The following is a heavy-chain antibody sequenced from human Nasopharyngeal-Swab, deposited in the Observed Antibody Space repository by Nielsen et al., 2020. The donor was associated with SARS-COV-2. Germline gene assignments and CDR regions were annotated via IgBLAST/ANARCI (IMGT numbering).Heavy chain of an antibody. CDR1: GFTFSSYW. CDR3: AREVLGSYYYYYMDV. J-gene: IGHJ6*03. D-gene: IGHD3-16*01. Sequence: GESLKISCAASGFTFSSYWMSWVRQAPGKGLEWVANIKQDGSEKYYVDSVKGRFTISRDNAKNSLYLQMNRLGAEDTAVYYCAREVLGSYYYYYMDVWGKGTTVTVSS. V-gene: IGHV3-7*03. CDR2: IKQDGSEK.